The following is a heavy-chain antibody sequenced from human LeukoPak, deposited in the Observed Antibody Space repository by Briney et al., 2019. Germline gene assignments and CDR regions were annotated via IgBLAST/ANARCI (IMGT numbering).Heavy chain of an antibody. CDR1: GFTFSSYE. CDR3: AKDLAAMVRGVIITGYDY. J-gene: IGHJ4*02. V-gene: IGHV3-48*03. CDR2: ISSSGNTI. D-gene: IGHD3-10*01. Sequence: GGSLRLSCAASGFTFSSYEMNWVRQAPGKGLEWVSYISSSGNTIYYADSVKGRFTISRDSAKNSLYLQMNSLRAEDTALYYCAKDLAAMVRGVIITGYDYWGQGTLVTVSS.